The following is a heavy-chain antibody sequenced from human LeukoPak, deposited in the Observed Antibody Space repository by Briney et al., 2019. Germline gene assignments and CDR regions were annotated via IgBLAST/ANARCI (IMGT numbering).Heavy chain of an antibody. CDR1: GYSFINYW. CDR2: IYPGDSDT. J-gene: IGHJ4*02. CDR3: ASLYTSGYVDY. D-gene: IGHD3-22*01. Sequence: GESLKISCKGSGYSFINYWIGWVRQMPGKGLEWVAIIYPGDSDTKYSPSFQGQVTISADKSISTAYLQWSSLKASDTAMYYCASLYTSGYVDYWGQGTLVTVSS. V-gene: IGHV5-51*01.